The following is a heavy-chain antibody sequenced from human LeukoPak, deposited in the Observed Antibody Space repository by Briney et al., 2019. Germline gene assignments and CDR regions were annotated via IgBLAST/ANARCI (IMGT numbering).Heavy chain of an antibody. CDR3: ARAREYYAMDV. Sequence: GESLKFSCKGSGYSFTNYWIGWVRQMPGKGLEWMGIIYPDDSDTRYNPSFQGQVTISADKSISTAYLQWSSLKASDTAMYYCARAREYYAMDVWGKGTTVTVSS. CDR2: IYPDDSDT. CDR1: GYSFTNYW. V-gene: IGHV5-51*01. J-gene: IGHJ6*04.